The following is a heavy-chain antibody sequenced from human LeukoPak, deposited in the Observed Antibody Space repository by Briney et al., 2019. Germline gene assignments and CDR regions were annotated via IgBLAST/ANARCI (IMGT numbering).Heavy chain of an antibody. Sequence: ASVKVSCKASGYTFTGYYMHWVRQAPGQGLEWMGWINPNSGGTNYAQKFQGRVTMTRDTSISTAYMGLSRLRSDDTAVYYCARASGGIVVVPAAVGGDYWGQGTLVTVSS. D-gene: IGHD2-2*01. J-gene: IGHJ4*02. CDR3: ARASGGIVVVPAAVGGDY. CDR2: INPNSGGT. CDR1: GYTFTGYY. V-gene: IGHV1-2*02.